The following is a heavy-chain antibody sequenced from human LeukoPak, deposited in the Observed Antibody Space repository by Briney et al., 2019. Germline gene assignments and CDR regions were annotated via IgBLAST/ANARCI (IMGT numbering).Heavy chain of an antibody. CDR2: IIVSGGST. D-gene: IGHD6-19*01. Sequence: GGSLRLSCAASGFTFSSYAMSWVRQAPGKGLEWVSAIIVSGGSTYYADSVKGRFTIYRDNSKNTLYLQMSSLRAEDTAVYYCAKDINLAVAGTDFDYWGQGTLVTVSS. CDR1: GFTFSSYA. V-gene: IGHV3-23*01. CDR3: AKDINLAVAGTDFDY. J-gene: IGHJ4*02.